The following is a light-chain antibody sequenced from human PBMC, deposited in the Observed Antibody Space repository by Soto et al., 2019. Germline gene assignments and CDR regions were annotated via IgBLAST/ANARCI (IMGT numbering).Light chain of an antibody. J-gene: IGKJ1*01. V-gene: IGKV3D-15*01. CDR2: DAS. CDR1: QSVNSK. CDR3: QQYNNWPPT. Sequence: EIVMTQSPATLSVSPGERATLSCRASQSVNSKLAWYQQKPGQAPRLLIYDASSRATGIPDRFSGGGSGTDFTLTISRLEPEDFAVYYCQQYNNWPPTFGQGTKVDIK.